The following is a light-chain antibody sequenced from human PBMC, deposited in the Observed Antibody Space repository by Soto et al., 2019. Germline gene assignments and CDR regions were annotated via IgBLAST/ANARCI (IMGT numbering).Light chain of an antibody. CDR2: DAS. CDR3: QQRSNWPFT. Sequence: EIVLTQSPATLSLSPGNRDTLSCRASQSVSGYLAWYQQKTGQAPRLLIYDASNRATGIPARFSGSGSGTDFTLSISSLEAEDFAVYYCQQRSNWPFTFGGGKKVEI. CDR1: QSVSGY. V-gene: IGKV3-11*01. J-gene: IGKJ4*01.